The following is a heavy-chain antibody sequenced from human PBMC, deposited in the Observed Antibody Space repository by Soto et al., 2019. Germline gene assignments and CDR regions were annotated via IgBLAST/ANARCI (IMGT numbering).Heavy chain of an antibody. D-gene: IGHD3-3*01. J-gene: IGHJ6*02. CDR1: GYTFTSYD. CDR3: ARAPLYYDFWSGYSRPSYGMDV. V-gene: IGHV1-8*01. Sequence: ASVKVSCKASGYTFTSYDINWVRQATGQGLEWMGWVNPNSGNTGYAQKFQGRVTMTRNTSISTAYMELSSLRSEDTAVYYCARAPLYYDFWSGYSRPSYGMDVWGQGTTVTVSS. CDR2: VNPNSGNT.